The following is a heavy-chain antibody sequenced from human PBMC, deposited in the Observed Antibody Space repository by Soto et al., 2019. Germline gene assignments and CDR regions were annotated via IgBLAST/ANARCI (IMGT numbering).Heavy chain of an antibody. CDR1: GFTVSSNY. J-gene: IGHJ6*02. Sequence: PGGSLRLSCAASGFTVSSNYMSWVRQAPGKGLEWVSVIYSGGSTYYADSVKGRFTISRDNSKNSLYLQMNSLRDGDTAVYYCAKHGGDSYYNYGMDIWGRGTTVTVSS. D-gene: IGHD2-21*02. CDR3: AKHGGDSYYNYGMDI. CDR2: IYSGGST. V-gene: IGHV3-66*04.